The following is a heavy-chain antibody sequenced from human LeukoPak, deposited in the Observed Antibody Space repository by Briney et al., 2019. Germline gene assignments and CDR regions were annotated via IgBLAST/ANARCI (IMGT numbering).Heavy chain of an antibody. CDR2: INHSGST. J-gene: IGHJ4*02. CDR3: ARGFRIVSRFDY. D-gene: IGHD2-15*01. V-gene: IGHV4-34*01. Sequence: SETLSFTCAVYGGSFSGYYWSWIRQPPGKGLEWIGEINHSGSTNYNPSLKSRVSISADTSKNQFSLKLSSVTAADTAVYYCARGFRIVSRFDYWGQGTLVTVSS. CDR1: GGSFSGYY.